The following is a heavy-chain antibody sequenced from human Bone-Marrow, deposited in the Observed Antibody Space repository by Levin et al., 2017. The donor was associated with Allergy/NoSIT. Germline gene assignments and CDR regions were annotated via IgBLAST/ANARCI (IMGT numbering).Heavy chain of an antibody. V-gene: IGHV3-30*03. CDR1: GFTFEDYG. J-gene: IGHJ3*01. CDR3: ARDRGDEVGAWGLRHDDALDV. CDR2: ISFDGRSP. Sequence: PGGSLRLSCIGSGFTFEDYGIHWVRRPPNKGLEWLAVISFDGRSPNYADSVSGRFSVSGDSSNDAVYLDMKGVRVDDSGIYYCARDRGDEVGAWGLRHDDALDVWGQGTEVTVSS. D-gene: IGHD2-21*01.